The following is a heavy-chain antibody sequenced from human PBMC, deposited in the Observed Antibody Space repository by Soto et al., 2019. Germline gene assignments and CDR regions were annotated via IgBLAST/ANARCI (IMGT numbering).Heavy chain of an antibody. V-gene: IGHV4-30-4*01. CDR1: GGSISSGDYY. CDR2: IYYSGST. D-gene: IGHD3-22*01. CDR3: ARADDSRGAFDI. Sequence: PSETLSLTCTVSGGSISSGDYYWSWIRQPPGKGLEWIGYIYYSGSTYYNPSLKSRVTISVDTSKNQFSLKLSSVTAADTAVYYCARADDSRGAFDIWGQGTMVTVSS. J-gene: IGHJ3*02.